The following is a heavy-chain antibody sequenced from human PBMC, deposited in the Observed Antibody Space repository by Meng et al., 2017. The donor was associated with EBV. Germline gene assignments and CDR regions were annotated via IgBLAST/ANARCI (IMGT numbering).Heavy chain of an antibody. Sequence: QGQLVRFGAEVKKPGALVKVSCKASGYTFTSYAMHWVRQAPGQRLEWMGWINAGNGNTKYSQKFQGRVTITRDTSASTAYMELSSLRSEDTAVYYCARDGGYYYGSGSYYFDYWGQGTLSPSPQ. CDR3: ARDGGYYYGSGSYYFDY. D-gene: IGHD3-10*01. V-gene: IGHV1-3*01. J-gene: IGHJ4*02. CDR2: INAGNGNT. CDR1: GYTFTSYA.